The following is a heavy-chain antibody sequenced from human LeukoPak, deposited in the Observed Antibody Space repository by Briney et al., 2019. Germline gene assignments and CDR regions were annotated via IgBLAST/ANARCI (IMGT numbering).Heavy chain of an antibody. Sequence: GGSLRLSCAASGFTFSDYYMSWIRQAPGKGLEWVSYISSSGSTIYYADSVKGRFTISRDNAKNSLYLQMNSLRAEDTAVYYCARESRYGGPPNWFDPWGQGALVTVSS. CDR1: GFTFSDYY. J-gene: IGHJ5*02. CDR2: ISSSGSTI. V-gene: IGHV3-11*01. D-gene: IGHD4-23*01. CDR3: ARESRYGGPPNWFDP.